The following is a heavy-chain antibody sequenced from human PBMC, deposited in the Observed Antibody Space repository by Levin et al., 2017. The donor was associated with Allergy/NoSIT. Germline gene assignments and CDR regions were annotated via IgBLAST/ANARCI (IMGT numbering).Heavy chain of an antibody. CDR2: INHSGST. D-gene: IGHD2-2*01. V-gene: IGHV4-34*01. J-gene: IGHJ6*03. CDR1: GGSFTGYY. Sequence: PGGSLRLSCAVYGGSFTGYYWNWIRQPPGKGLEWIGEINHSGSTNYNPSLKSRVTISVDTSKNQFSLKLSSVTAADTAVYYCARGRYCSGTSCYREYYYYYMDVGGKGTTVTVSS. CDR3: ARGRYCSGTSCYREYYYYYMDV.